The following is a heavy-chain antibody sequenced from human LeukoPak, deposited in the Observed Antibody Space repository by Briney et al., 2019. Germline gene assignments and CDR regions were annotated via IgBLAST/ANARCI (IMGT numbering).Heavy chain of an antibody. V-gene: IGHV1-18*01. Sequence: ASVTVSCKASGYTFTSYGISWVRQAPGQGLEWMGWISAYNGNTNYAQKLQGRVTMTTDTSTSTAYMELRSLRSDDTAVYYCARDWDTAMVTPFDYWGQGTLVTVSS. CDR3: ARDWDTAMVTPFDY. CDR1: GYTFTSYG. CDR2: ISAYNGNT. J-gene: IGHJ4*02. D-gene: IGHD5-18*01.